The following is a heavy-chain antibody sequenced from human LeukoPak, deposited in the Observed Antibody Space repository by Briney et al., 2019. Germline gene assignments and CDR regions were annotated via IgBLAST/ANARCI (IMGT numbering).Heavy chain of an antibody. CDR3: ARDYIAARRPLDY. Sequence: GGSLRLSCAASGFTFSSYSMNWVRQAPGKGLEWVSSISSSSSYIYYADSVKGRFTISRDNAKNSLYLQMNSLRAEDTAVYYCARDYIAARRPLDYWGQGTLVTVSS. CDR1: GFTFSSYS. CDR2: ISSSSSYI. J-gene: IGHJ4*02. V-gene: IGHV3-21*01. D-gene: IGHD6-6*01.